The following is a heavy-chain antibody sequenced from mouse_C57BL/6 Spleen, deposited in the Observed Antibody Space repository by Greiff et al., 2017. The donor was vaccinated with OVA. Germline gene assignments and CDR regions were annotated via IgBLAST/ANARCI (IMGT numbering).Heavy chain of an antibody. D-gene: IGHD1-1*01. CDR3: ARSTAVVETGYFDV. CDR1: GYTFTDYY. V-gene: IGHV1-75*01. Sequence: VQLQQSGPELVKPGASVKISCKASGYTFTDYYINWVKQRPGQGLEWIGWIFPGSGSTYYNEKFKGKATLTVDKSSSTAYMLLSSLTSEDSAVYFCARSTAVVETGYFDVWGTGTTVTVSS. CDR2: IFPGSGST. J-gene: IGHJ1*03.